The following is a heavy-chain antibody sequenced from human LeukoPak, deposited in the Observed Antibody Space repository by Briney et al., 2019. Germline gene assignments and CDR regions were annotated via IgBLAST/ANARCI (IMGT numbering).Heavy chain of an antibody. CDR2: IYHSGST. D-gene: IGHD5-18*01. V-gene: IGHV4-30-2*01. J-gene: IGHJ5*02. CDR1: GGSISSGGYY. CDR3: AKEGHTAMAP. Sequence: KPSETLSLTCTVSGGSISSGGYYWSWIRQPPGKGLEWIGYIYHSGSTYYNPSLKSRVTISVDRSKNQFSLKLSSVTAADTAVYYCAKEGHTAMAPWGQGTLVTVSS.